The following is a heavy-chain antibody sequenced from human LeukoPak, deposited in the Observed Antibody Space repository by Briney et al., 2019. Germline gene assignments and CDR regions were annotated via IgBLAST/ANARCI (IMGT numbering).Heavy chain of an antibody. CDR2: VNDDGDRT. D-gene: IGHD5-24*01. CDR1: GFTFSRYS. J-gene: IGHJ4*02. CDR3: ARVGDVNFYDF. Sequence: GGSLRLSCAASGFTFSRYSMHWVRQIPGKGLEYVSAVNDDGDRTYYADSVKARFTISRDNAKNTLFLQMGSLRAEDMAAYYCARVGDVNFYDFWGQGTLVTVSS. V-gene: IGHV3-64*02.